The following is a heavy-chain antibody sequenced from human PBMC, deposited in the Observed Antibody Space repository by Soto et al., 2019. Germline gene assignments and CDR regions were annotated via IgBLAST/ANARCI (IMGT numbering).Heavy chain of an antibody. J-gene: IGHJ6*02. V-gene: IGHV1-18*01. Sequence: ASVKVSCKASGYTFTGYAMHWVRQAPGQRLEWVGWISGYNGNTNYAQKFQGRVTLTTDTSTKTAFMELRSLTGDDTAVYYCAREYGMDVWGQGTTVTVSS. CDR3: AREYGMDV. CDR2: ISGYNGNT. CDR1: GYTFTGYA.